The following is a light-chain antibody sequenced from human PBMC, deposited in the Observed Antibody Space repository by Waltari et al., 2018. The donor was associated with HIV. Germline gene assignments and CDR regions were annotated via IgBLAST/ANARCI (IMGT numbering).Light chain of an antibody. CDR3: QSADSSATYRV. CDR2: KDS. Sequence: SYELTQPPSVSVSPGQTARITCYGDALPKQYAYWYQQKPGQSPVLVIYKDSQMPSEIPERFAGSSSGTTVTLTISGVQAEDEADDYCQSADSSATYRVFGGGTKLTVL. CDR1: ALPKQY. J-gene: IGLJ3*02. V-gene: IGLV3-25*03.